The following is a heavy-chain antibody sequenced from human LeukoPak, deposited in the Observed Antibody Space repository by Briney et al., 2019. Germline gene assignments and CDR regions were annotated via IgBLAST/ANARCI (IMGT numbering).Heavy chain of an antibody. CDR2: ISSSGRTI. D-gene: IGHD5-18*01. V-gene: IGHV3-11*01. CDR1: GFTFSDYY. CDR3: ARDPIQLWSFDY. Sequence: AGGSLRLSCAASGFTFSDYYMSWIRQAPGKGLEWVSYISSSGRTIYYSDSVKGRFTISRDNAKNSLSLQMNSLRPEDTAVYYCARDPIQLWSFDYWGQGTLVTVSS. J-gene: IGHJ4*02.